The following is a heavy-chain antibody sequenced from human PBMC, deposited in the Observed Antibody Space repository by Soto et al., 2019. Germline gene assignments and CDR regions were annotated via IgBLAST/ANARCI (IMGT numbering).Heavy chain of an antibody. Sequence: GGSLRLSCAASGFTFSSYWMSWVRQAPGKGLEWVANIKQDGSEKYYVDSVKGRFTISRDNAKNSLYLQMNSLRAEDTAVYYCARPMEFFGRLYYYACEFDYWGQGTLVTVSS. V-gene: IGHV3-7*01. D-gene: IGHD3-10*01. J-gene: IGHJ4*02. CDR1: GFTFSSYW. CDR3: ARPMEFFGRLYYYACEFDY. CDR2: IKQDGSEK.